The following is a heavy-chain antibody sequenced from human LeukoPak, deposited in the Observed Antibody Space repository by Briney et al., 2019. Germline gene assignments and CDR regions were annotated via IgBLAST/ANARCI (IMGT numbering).Heavy chain of an antibody. Sequence: SETLSLTCTVSGGSISSSSYYWGWIRQPPGKGLEWIGSIYYSGSTYYNPSLKSRVTISVDTSKNQFSLKLSSVTAADTAVYYCARLLDRGGYKAFDIWGQGTMVTVSS. CDR1: GGSISSSSYY. J-gene: IGHJ3*02. CDR3: ARLLDRGGYKAFDI. CDR2: IYYSGST. D-gene: IGHD3-10*01. V-gene: IGHV4-39*01.